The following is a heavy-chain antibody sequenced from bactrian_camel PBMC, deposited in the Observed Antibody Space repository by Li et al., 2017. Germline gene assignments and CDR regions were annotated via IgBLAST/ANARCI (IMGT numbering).Heavy chain of an antibody. CDR3: AAEVGGRACVWPTSNVAY. CDR1: THSSTNCG. V-gene: IGHV3S26*01. CDR2: IDNRGET. D-gene: IGHD7*01. Sequence: HVQLVESGGGSVQAGGSLKLSCTASTHSSTNCGVHWLRQAPGKEREGVAVIDNRGETSYPVSVKGRFTISKDNAKHNLYLQMNSLRPEDTAVYYCAAEVGGRACVWPTSNVAYWGQGTQVAVS. J-gene: IGHJ4*01.